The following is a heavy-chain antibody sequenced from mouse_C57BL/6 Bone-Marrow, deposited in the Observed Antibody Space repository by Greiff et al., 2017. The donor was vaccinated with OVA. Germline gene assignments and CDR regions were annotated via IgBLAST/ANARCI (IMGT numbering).Heavy chain of an antibody. V-gene: IGHV5-2*03. CDR2: INSDGGST. Sequence: EVKVEESGGGLVQPGESLKLSCESNEYEFPSHDMSWVRKTPEKRLELVAAINSDGGSTYYPDTMERRFIISRDNTKKTLYLQMSSLRSEDTALYYCASPGSSYAMDYWGQGTSVTVSS. CDR1: EYEFPSHD. CDR3: ASPGSSYAMDY. D-gene: IGHD1-1*01. J-gene: IGHJ4*01.